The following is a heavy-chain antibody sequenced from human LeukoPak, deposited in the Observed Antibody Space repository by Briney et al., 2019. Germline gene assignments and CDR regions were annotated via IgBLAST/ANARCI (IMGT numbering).Heavy chain of an antibody. CDR1: GYTFTGYY. V-gene: IGHV1-2*02. J-gene: IGHJ4*02. CDR2: IDPKSGGI. CDR3: ATVTGLGGFSSYDY. Sequence: ASVKVSCKASGYTFTGYYMHWVRQAPGQGLEWMGWIDPKSGGIRYAQNFQGRVTMTRDTSISTAYMELSRLRSDDTAVYYCATVTGLGGFSSYDYWGQGTLVTVSS. D-gene: IGHD6-25*01.